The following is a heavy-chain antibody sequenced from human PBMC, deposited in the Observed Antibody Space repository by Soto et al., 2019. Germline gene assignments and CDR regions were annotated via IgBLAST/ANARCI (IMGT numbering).Heavy chain of an antibody. V-gene: IGHV1-18*04. Sequence: ASVKVSCKASGYTFTSYGISWVRQAPGQGLEWMGWISAYNGNTNYAQKLQGRVTMTTDTSTSTAYMELRSLSSDDTAVCYCARALRTIFGVVIVRPVDSWGQGTLVTVSS. J-gene: IGHJ4*02. D-gene: IGHD3-3*01. CDR2: ISAYNGNT. CDR3: ARALRTIFGVVIVRPVDS. CDR1: GYTFTSYG.